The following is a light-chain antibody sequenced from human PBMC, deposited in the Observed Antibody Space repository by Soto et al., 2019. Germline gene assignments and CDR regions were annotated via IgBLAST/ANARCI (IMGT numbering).Light chain of an antibody. Sequence: DIQMTQSPFSLSAYVGDRVTITCRASQSISNYLNWYQQRPGKAPKLLIYAASNLQSGVPSRFSGSGSGTDFTLTVSSLQPEDFATYYYQQSYNAPRTFGQGTKLEIK. CDR3: QQSYNAPRT. J-gene: IGKJ2*01. CDR1: QSISNY. CDR2: AAS. V-gene: IGKV1-39*01.